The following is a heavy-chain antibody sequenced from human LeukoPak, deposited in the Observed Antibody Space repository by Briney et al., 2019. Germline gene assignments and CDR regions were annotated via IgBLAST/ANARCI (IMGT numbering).Heavy chain of an antibody. D-gene: IGHD1-26*01. CDR1: GFTFSSYW. CDR3: ARVWELVPGNDAFDI. J-gene: IGHJ3*02. CDR2: IKQDGSEK. Sequence: GGSLRLSCAASGFTFSSYWMSWVRQAPGKGLEWVANIKQDGSEKYYVDSVKGRFTISRDNAKNSLYLQMNSLRAEDTAVYYCARVWELVPGNDAFDIWGQGTMVTVSS. V-gene: IGHV3-7*01.